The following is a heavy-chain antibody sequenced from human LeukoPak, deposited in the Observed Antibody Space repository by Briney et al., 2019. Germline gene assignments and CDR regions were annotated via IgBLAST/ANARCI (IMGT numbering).Heavy chain of an antibody. D-gene: IGHD4-11*01. V-gene: IGHV1-69*02. CDR1: GGTFSSHT. CDR3: ARGTATVPFDL. CDR2: VIPLLAIT. J-gene: IGHJ2*01. Sequence: ASVKVSCKASGGTFSSHTISWARRAPGQGLEWLGRVIPLLAITNTAQKFQGRVTITADKSTNIAYMELSSLRSEDTAVYYCARGTATVPFDLWGPGTLVTVSS.